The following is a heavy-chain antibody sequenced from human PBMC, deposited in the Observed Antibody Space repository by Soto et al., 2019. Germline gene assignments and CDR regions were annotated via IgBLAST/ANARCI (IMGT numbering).Heavy chain of an antibody. CDR1: GYTFTDYY. Sequence: ASVKVSCKASGYTFTDYYIHWVRQAPGQGLEWMGIINPSNGITTYAQKLQGRVTMTRDTSTSTVYMELSSLRSEDTAVYYCAREASMNYDFWSGLYWGQGTLVTVSS. D-gene: IGHD3-3*01. CDR3: AREASMNYDFWSGLY. J-gene: IGHJ4*02. V-gene: IGHV1-46*04. CDR2: INPSNGIT.